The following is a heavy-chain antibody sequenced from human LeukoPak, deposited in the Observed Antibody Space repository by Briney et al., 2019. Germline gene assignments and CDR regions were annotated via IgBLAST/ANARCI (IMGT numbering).Heavy chain of an antibody. D-gene: IGHD6-19*01. J-gene: IGHJ4*02. CDR3: ATSQWLIPSY. CDR2: LFSNGRT. Sequence: SETLSLTCTVSSGSISSGSYFWGWIRQPPGKGLEWIGNLFSNGRTCYNPSFRSRVNISLDTSKKNFSLNLTSVTAADTAVYYCATSQWLIPSYWGQGTLVTVSS. V-gene: IGHV4-39*02. CDR1: SGSISSGSYF.